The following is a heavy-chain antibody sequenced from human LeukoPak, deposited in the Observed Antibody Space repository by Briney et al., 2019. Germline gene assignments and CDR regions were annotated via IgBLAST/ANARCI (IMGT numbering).Heavy chain of an antibody. CDR3: ARANGIAARSFDY. Sequence: PGGSLRLSCAASGFTFSSYSMNWVRQAPGKGLEWIGEINHSGSTNYNPSLKSRVTISVDTSKNQFSLKLSSVTAADTAVYYCARANGIAARSFDYWGQGTLVTVSS. D-gene: IGHD6-6*01. CDR2: INHSGST. V-gene: IGHV4-34*01. J-gene: IGHJ4*02. CDR1: GFTFSSYS.